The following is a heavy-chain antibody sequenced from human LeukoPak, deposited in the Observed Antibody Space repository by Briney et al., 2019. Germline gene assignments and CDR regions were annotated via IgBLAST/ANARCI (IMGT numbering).Heavy chain of an antibody. D-gene: IGHD4-17*01. CDR1: GGSFSGYY. CDR3: ARVSPDDYGDYYFDY. Sequence: SETLSLTCAVYGGSFSGYYWSWIRQPPGKGLEWIGEINHSGSTNCNPSLKSRVTISVDTSKNQFSLKLSSVTAADTAVYYCARVSPDDYGDYYFDYWGQGTLVTVSS. CDR2: INHSGST. V-gene: IGHV4-34*01. J-gene: IGHJ4*02.